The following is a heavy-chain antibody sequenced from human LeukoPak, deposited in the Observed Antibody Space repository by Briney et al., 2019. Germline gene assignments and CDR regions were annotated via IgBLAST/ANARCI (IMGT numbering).Heavy chain of an antibody. D-gene: IGHD6-19*01. J-gene: IGHJ3*02. V-gene: IGHV4-38-2*02. CDR1: GYSISSGYY. CDR2: IYHSGST. CDR3: ARDSPYSSGEIDAFDI. Sequence: PSETLSLTCTVSGYSISSGYYWGWIRQPPGKGLEWIGSIYHSGSTYYNPSLKSRVTISVDTSKNQFSLKLSSVTAADTAVYYCARDSPYSSGEIDAFDIWGQGTMVTVSS.